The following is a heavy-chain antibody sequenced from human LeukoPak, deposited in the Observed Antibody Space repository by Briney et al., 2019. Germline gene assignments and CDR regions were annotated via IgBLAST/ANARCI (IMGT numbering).Heavy chain of an antibody. CDR2: ISSRGSNI. CDR1: GFTFSNYN. Sequence: GGSLRLSCAASGFTFSNYNINWVRQAPGKGLEWVSSISSRGSNIYYADSVKGRFPISADNAMNSLYLQMNSLRAEDTAVYYCARGYSSSWYDLYYFAYWGQGTLVTVSS. CDR3: ARGYSSSWYDLYYFAY. J-gene: IGHJ4*02. D-gene: IGHD6-13*01. V-gene: IGHV3-21*01.